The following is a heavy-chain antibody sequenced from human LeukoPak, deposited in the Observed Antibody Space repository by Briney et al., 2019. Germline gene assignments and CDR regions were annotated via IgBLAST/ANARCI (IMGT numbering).Heavy chain of an antibody. CDR3: ASTVEPLYFDY. V-gene: IGHV4-59*01. D-gene: IGHD4-23*01. Sequence: TPSETLSLTCTASGGSISSYYWGWIRQPPGKGLEWIGYIYYSGSTNYNPSLKSRVTISVDTSKNQFSLKLSSVTAADTAVYYCASTVEPLYFDYWGQGTLVTVSS. J-gene: IGHJ4*02. CDR2: IYYSGST. CDR1: GGSISSYY.